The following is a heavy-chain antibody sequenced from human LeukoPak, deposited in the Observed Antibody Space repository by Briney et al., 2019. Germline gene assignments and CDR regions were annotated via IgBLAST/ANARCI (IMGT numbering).Heavy chain of an antibody. V-gene: IGHV3-13*04. Sequence: PGGSLRLSCAASGFTFSSYDMHWVRQATGKGLEWVSVIGTSGDTYYAGSVKGRFTISRENAKNSLYLQMNSLTVGDTAVYFCSRVGSSGWPNYFDSWGQGTLVTVSS. CDR3: SRVGSSGWPNYFDS. D-gene: IGHD6-19*01. CDR1: GFTFSSYD. CDR2: IGTSGDT. J-gene: IGHJ4*02.